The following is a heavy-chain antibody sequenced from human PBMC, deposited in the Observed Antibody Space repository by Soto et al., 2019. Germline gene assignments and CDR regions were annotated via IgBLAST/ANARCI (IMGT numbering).Heavy chain of an antibody. V-gene: IGHV3-74*01. CDR2: IKSDGSST. J-gene: IGHJ6*02. D-gene: IGHD3-10*01. CDR3: ERSVRSGIFPYYYYARGV. CDR1: GFTSSNYW. Sequence: GGSLRLSCAASGFTSSNYWMHWVRQAPGKGLVWVSRIKSDGSSTSYADSVKGRFTISRDNAKNTLDLQMHGLRAEDMAVYNWERSVRSGIFPYYYYARGVGAQGTKVT.